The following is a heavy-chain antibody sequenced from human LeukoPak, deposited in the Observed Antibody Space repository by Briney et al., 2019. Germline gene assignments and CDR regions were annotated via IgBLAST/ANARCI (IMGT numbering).Heavy chain of an antibody. CDR3: ARDPGSRSYWSNSGMDV. D-gene: IGHD3-10*01. CDR1: GYTFSNHA. CDR2: INAGNGDT. J-gene: IGHJ6*02. Sequence: ASVKVSCKASGYTFSNHAMHWVRQAPGQRLEWMGWINAGNGDTKHSQNFQGRVTSTRDTSASTTYMELSSLRSEDTAVYYCARDPGSRSYWSNSGMDVWGQGTTVTVSS. V-gene: IGHV1-3*01.